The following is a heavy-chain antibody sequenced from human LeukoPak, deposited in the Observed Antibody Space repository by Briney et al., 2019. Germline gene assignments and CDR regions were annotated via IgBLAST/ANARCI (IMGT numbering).Heavy chain of an antibody. D-gene: IGHD3-9*01. CDR3: ARGPDYDILADYFDY. CDR2: ISYDGSNK. V-gene: IGHV3-30*03. J-gene: IGHJ4*02. Sequence: GGSQRLSCAASGFTFSSYWMSWVRQAPGKGLEWVAVISYDGSNKFYADSVRGRFTISRDNSKNTLFLQMNSLRPEDTAVYYCARGPDYDILADYFDYWGQGTLVTVSS. CDR1: GFTFSSYW.